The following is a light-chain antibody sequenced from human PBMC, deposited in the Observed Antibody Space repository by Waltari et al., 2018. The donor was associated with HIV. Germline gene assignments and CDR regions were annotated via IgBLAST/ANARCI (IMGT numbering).Light chain of an antibody. Sequence: EIVLTQSPATLYLSPGARATLSCRAIQSVSSYLAWYQKKPGQAPRLLIYDASNRATGSPARFSGSGSGTDFTLTISSREPEDFAIYFCQQRSNWPPMYSFGQGTKLEIK. J-gene: IGKJ2*01. CDR1: QSVSSY. CDR2: DAS. CDR3: QQRSNWPPMYS. V-gene: IGKV3-11*01.